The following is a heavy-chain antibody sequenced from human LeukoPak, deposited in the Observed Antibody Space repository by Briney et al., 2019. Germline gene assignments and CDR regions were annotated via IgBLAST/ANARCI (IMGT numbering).Heavy chain of an antibody. V-gene: IGHV3-23*01. J-gene: IGHJ4*02. D-gene: IGHD6-6*01. CDR3: AKRIPYSSSSVYFDY. CDR1: GLTFSSYA. CDR2: ISPSGGDT. Sequence: GGSLRLSCAASGLTFSSYAMSWVRQAPGKGLEWVSAISPSGGDTYYADSVKGRFTISRDNSKSTLYLQMNSLRAEDTAVYYCAKRIPYSSSSVYFDYWGQGALVTVSS.